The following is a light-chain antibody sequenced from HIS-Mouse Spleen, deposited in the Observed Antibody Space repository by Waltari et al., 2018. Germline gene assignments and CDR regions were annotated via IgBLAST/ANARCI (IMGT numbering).Light chain of an antibody. J-gene: IGLJ1*01. Sequence: QSALTQPAPVSGSPVPSITISCTGTSSDGGGYNSVSWYQQHPGKAPKLMIYDVSNRPSGVSNRFSGSKSGNTASLTISGLQAEDEADYYCSSYTSSSTYVFGTGTKVTVL. CDR1: SSDGGGYNS. V-gene: IGLV2-14*03. CDR3: SSYTSSSTYV. CDR2: DVS.